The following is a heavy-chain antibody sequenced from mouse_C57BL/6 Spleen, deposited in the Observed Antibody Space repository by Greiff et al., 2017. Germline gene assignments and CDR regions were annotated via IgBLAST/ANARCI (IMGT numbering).Heavy chain of an antibody. D-gene: IGHD1-1*01. CDR2: INYDGSST. CDR3: ARDPDYYGSSYWYFDV. V-gene: IGHV5-16*01. CDR1: GFTFSDYY. J-gene: IGHJ1*03. Sequence: DVMLVESEGGLVQPGSSMKLSCTASGFTFSDYYMAWVRQVPEKGLEWVANINYDGSSTYYLDSLKSRFIISRDNAKNILYLQMSSLKSEDTATYYCARDPDYYGSSYWYFDVWGTGTTVTVSS.